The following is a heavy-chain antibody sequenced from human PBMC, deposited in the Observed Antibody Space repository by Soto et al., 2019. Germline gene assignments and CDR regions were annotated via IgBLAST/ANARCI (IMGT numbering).Heavy chain of an antibody. J-gene: IGHJ5*02. CDR1: GDTFTNFG. D-gene: IGHD3-10*01. Sequence: HLVQSGPEVKQPGASVTVSCKTSGDTFTNFGISWVRQAPGQGLEWMGWIATYNSNKNYAQKLQGRLTLTTDTSTSTAYMELKSLGCDYTAVYYCARALRGVVNWFDPWGQGTLVTVSS. V-gene: IGHV1-18*01. CDR3: ARALRGVVNWFDP. CDR2: IATYNSNK.